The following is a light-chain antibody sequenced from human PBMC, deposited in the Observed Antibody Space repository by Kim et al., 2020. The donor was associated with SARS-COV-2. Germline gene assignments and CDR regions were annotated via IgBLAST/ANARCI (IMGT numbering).Light chain of an antibody. V-gene: IGLV1-40*03. CDR3: QSYDSSLTGLYV. CDR2: GNS. CDR1: YSTSGADYG. J-gene: IGLJ1*01. Sequence: VTISCTGSYSTSGADYGVQCYPQLPEPAPKLLTYGNSDRPSGIPDRFSGSESGASASLTITGLQAEDEADYYGQSYDSSLTGLYVFGTGTKVTVL.